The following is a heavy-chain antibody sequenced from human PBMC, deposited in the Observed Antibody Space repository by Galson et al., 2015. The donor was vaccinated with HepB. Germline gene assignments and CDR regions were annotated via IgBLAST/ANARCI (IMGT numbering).Heavy chain of an antibody. CDR3: ARAATGTLFFDY. D-gene: IGHD6-13*01. Sequence: SLRLSCAASGFTVSSNYMSWVRQAPGKGLEWVSIIYSGGSTYYADSVKGRFTISRDNSKNTLYLQMNSLRAEDTAVYYCARAATGTLFFDYWGQGTLVTVSS. V-gene: IGHV3-53*01. CDR1: GFTVSSNY. J-gene: IGHJ4*02. CDR2: IYSGGST.